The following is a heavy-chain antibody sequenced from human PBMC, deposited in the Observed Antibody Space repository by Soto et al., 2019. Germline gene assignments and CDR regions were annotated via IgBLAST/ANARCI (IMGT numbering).Heavy chain of an antibody. Sequence: SGPTLVNPTQTLTLTCTFSGFSLTTVGVRVGWIRQPPGMALGWLAIISWDDDKHYSPSLSNRLTITKDSSKNQVVLIMTNMESVDTGTYYCAHRRVWSSDWYDWFDPWGQGMLVTVSS. CDR3: AHRRVWSSDWYDWFDP. CDR1: GFSLTTVGVR. J-gene: IGHJ5*02. D-gene: IGHD6-19*01. V-gene: IGHV2-5*02. CDR2: ISWDDDK.